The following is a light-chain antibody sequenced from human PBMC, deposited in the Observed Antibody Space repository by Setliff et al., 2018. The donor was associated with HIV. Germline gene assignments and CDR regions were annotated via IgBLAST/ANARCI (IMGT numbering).Light chain of an antibody. CDR2: DNG. V-gene: IGLV3-21*03. CDR3: QVWDSSSGRHV. Sequence: SYELTQPPSVSVAPGNTARITCGGNNIGSKSVHWYQQKPGQAPVLVVYDNGDRPSGIPERFSGSNSGNTATLTISRVEAGDEADYYCQVWDSSSGRHVFGTGTKV. CDR1: NIGSKS. J-gene: IGLJ1*01.